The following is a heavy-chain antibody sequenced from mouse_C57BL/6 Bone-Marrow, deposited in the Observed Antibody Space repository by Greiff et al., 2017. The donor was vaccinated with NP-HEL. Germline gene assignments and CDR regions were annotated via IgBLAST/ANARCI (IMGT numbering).Heavy chain of an antibody. J-gene: IGHJ4*01. CDR1: GFTFSSYG. D-gene: IGHD2-3*01. V-gene: IGHV5-6*01. CDR2: ISSGGSYT. CDR3: ARQGEGHDGYYPYDTMDY. Sequence: EVKVVESGGDLVKPGGSLKLSCAASGFTFSSYGMSWVRQTPDKRLEWVATISSGGSYTYYPDSVKGRFTISRDNAKNTLYLQMSSLKSEDTAMYYCARQGEGHDGYYPYDTMDYWGQGTSVTVSS.